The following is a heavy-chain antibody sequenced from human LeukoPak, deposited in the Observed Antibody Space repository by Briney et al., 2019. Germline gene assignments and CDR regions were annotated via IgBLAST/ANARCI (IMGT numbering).Heavy chain of an antibody. Sequence: VASVKVSCEASGYTFTGYGISCVRQAPGRGRGWMGWISAYNGNANYAQKLQGRVTMTTDTSTSTAYMELRSLRSDDTAVYYCAREDGDYGNAFDIWGQGTMVTVSS. CDR2: ISAYNGNA. CDR1: GYTFTGYG. CDR3: AREDGDYGNAFDI. D-gene: IGHD4-17*01. J-gene: IGHJ3*02. V-gene: IGHV1-18*04.